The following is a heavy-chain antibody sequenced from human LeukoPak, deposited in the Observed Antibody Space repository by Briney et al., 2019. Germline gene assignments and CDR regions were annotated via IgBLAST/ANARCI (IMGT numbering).Heavy chain of an antibody. CDR1: GGSISSNNYY. J-gene: IGHJ6*03. CDR3: ARDWSSSSYTYYYYMDV. D-gene: IGHD6-6*01. V-gene: IGHV4-39*07. CDR2: IFYSGST. Sequence: SETLSLTCTVSGGSISSNNYYWGWIRQPPGKALEWIGNIFYSGSTYYNPSLKSRVTISVDTSKNQVSLKLRSVTAADTAVYHCARDWSSSSYTYYYYMDVWGKGTTVTVSS.